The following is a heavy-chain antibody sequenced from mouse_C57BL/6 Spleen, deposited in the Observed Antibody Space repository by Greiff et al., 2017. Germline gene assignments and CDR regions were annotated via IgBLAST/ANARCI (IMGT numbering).Heavy chain of an antibody. D-gene: IGHD1-1*01. CDR2: INPNYGTT. CDR3: ARAYYGSSPSYYAMGY. V-gene: IGHV1-39*01. CDR1: GYSFTDYN. Sequence: EVQLQQSGPELVKPGASVKISCKASGYSFTDYNMNWVKQSNGKSLEWIGVINPNYGTTSYNQKFKGKATLTVDQSSITAYLQLHSLTSEDSAVHYCARAYYGSSPSYYAMGYWGQGTSVTVSS. J-gene: IGHJ4*01.